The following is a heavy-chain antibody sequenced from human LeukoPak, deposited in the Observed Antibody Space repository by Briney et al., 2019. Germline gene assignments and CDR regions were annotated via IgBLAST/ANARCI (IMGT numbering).Heavy chain of an antibody. CDR2: ISYDGSNK. D-gene: IGHD3-3*01. CDR1: GFTFSSYA. Sequence: GGSLRLSCAASGFTFSSYAMHWVRQAPGKGLEWVAVISYDGSNKYYADSVKGRFTISRDNSKNTLYLQMDSLTPEDTAVYYCSGSGPLWYFDLWGRGTLVTVSS. V-gene: IGHV3-30-3*01. CDR3: SGSGPLWYFDL. J-gene: IGHJ2*01.